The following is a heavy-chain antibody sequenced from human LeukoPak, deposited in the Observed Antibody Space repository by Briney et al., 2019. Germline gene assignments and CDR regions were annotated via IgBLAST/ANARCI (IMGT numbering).Heavy chain of an antibody. CDR3: ARVPSSSWYDWFDP. V-gene: IGHV4-59*11. Sequence: SETLSLTCTVSGGSISSHYWSWIRQPPGKGLEWIGYIYYSGSTNYNPSLKSRVNISVDTSKNQFSLKLSSVTAADTAVYYCARVPSSSWYDWFDPWGQGTLVTVSS. J-gene: IGHJ5*02. CDR1: GGSISSHY. CDR2: IYYSGST. D-gene: IGHD6-13*01.